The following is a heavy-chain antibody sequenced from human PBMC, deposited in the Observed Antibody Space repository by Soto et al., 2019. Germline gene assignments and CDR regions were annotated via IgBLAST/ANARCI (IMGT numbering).Heavy chain of an antibody. CDR2: INSDGSST. CDR1: GFTFSSYW. J-gene: IGHJ4*02. D-gene: IGHD6-13*01. CDR3: ARGGAAAGTDY. Sequence: GSLRLSCAASGFTFSSYWMHWVRQAPGKGLVWVSRINSDGSSTSYADSVKGRFTISRDNAKNTLYLQMNSLRAEDTAVYYCARGGAAAGTDYWGQGTLVTVSS. V-gene: IGHV3-74*01.